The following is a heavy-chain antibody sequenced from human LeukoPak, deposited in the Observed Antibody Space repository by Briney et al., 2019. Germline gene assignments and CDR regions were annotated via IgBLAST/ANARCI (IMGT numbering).Heavy chain of an antibody. J-gene: IGHJ5*01. Sequence: SETLSLTCTVSGGSVSDYYWTWIRQSAGTRLEWIGRIYTGGGTNYNPSLMSRVTMSLDMSKNQFSLKLRSVTAADTAVYYCARCGGGWGSWFDSWGQGTLVTVSA. CDR3: ARCGGGWGSWFDS. CDR2: IYTGGGT. CDR1: GGSVSDYY. D-gene: IGHD3-16*01. V-gene: IGHV4-4*07.